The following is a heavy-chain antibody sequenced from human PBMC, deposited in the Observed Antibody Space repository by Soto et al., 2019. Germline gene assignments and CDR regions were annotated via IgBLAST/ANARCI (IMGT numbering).Heavy chain of an antibody. Sequence: SVKVSCKASGGTFSSYAISWVRQAPGQGLEWMGGIIPIFGTANYAQKFQGRVTITADESTSTAYMELSSLRSEDTAVYYCARDLESWYWFDPWGQGTLVTVSS. J-gene: IGHJ5*02. V-gene: IGHV1-69*13. CDR3: ARDLESWYWFDP. D-gene: IGHD3-10*01. CDR1: GGTFSSYA. CDR2: IIPIFGTA.